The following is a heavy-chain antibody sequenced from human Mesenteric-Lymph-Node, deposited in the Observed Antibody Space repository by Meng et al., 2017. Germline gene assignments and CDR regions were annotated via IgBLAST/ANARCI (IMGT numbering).Heavy chain of an antibody. V-gene: IGHV3-74*01. CDR2: NSSDGSSK. CDR3: AKDTVVAGLRGFADY. D-gene: IGHD4-23*01. CDR1: GFNFQNPL. Sequence: VGSGGCDVHAGGALRLFWCCSGFNFQNPLRHWVPQGPGKGPVLGPPNSSDGSSKNYGDSVEGRFTISRDESKNTLYLQMNSLRAEDTGVYYCAKDTVVAGLRGFADYWGQGTLVTVSS. J-gene: IGHJ4*02.